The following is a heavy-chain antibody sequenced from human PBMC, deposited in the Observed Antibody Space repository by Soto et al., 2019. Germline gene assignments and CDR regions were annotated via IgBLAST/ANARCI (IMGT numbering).Heavy chain of an antibody. CDR3: ARRLQWQLRPLDS. D-gene: IGHD6-19*01. Sequence: GSLRLSCEGSVFTVNDYYMTWIREAPGKGLEWVAYINTLSTAIYYADSVKGRFTISRDNAKNSLYLQMNGLRAEDTATYYCARRLQWQLRPLDSWGRGTLVTVSS. V-gene: IGHV3-11*01. CDR2: INTLSTAI. CDR1: VFTVNDYY. J-gene: IGHJ4*02.